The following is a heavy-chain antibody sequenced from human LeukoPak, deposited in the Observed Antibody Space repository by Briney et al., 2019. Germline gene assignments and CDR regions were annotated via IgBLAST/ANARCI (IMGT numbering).Heavy chain of an antibody. CDR1: GGSISSGSYY. D-gene: IGHD3-3*01. Sequence: TSETLSLTCTVSGGSISSGSYYWSWIRQPAGKGLEWIGRIYTSGSTNYNPSLKSRVTISVDTSKNQFSLKLSSVTAADTAVYYCAREVDDFWGGYLIFDYWGQGTLVTVSS. CDR3: AREVDDFWGGYLIFDY. V-gene: IGHV4-61*02. CDR2: IYTSGST. J-gene: IGHJ4*02.